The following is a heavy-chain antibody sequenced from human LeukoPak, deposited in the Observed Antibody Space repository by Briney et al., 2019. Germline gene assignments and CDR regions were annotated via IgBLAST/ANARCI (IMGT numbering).Heavy chain of an antibody. CDR1: GASISIGFYY. V-gene: IGHV4-31*03. CDR3: VRDQGFLAY. CDR2: IYYSGST. J-gene: IGHJ4*02. D-gene: IGHD3-3*01. Sequence: SETLSLTCTVSGASISIGFYYWSWIRQHPGKGLEWIGYIYYSGSTYYNPSLKSRVTMSVDTSKNQFSLKLSSVTAADTAVYYCVRDQGFLAYWGQGTLVTVSS.